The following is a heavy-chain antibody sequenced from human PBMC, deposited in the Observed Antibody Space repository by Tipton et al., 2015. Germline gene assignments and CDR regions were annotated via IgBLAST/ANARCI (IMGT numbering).Heavy chain of an antibody. J-gene: IGHJ6*02. V-gene: IGHV3-15*01. D-gene: IGHD2-21*01. Sequence: SLRLSCAASGFTFNNAWMSWARQAPGKGLEWVGRIKGQADGGTTIYSARVKGRFSISRDDSKNMVYLQMNSLNTDDTAVYYCTTNRAIGDVWGQGTTVTVSS. CDR3: TTNRAIGDV. CDR1: GFTFNNAW. CDR2: IKGQADGGTT.